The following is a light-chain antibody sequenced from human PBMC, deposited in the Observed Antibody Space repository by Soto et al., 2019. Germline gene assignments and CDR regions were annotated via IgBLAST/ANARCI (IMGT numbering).Light chain of an antibody. J-gene: IGLJ1*01. CDR2: EVT. CDR3: SSSTSTSHRL. V-gene: IGLV2-14*01. CDR1: SSAIRSYDY. Sequence: QSVLTQPASVSGSPAQSITISCTGTSSAIRSYDYVSWYQQHPGKAPNLIIYEVTDRPSGVSNRFSGSKSGNTGSRTISGLQAEDEADSYCSSSTSTSHRLFGSGKKVTV.